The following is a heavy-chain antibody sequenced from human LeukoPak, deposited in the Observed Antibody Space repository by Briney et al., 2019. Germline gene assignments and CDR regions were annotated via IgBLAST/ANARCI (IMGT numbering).Heavy chain of an antibody. Sequence: GGSLRLSCAASGFTFSSYEMNWVRQAPGKGLEWVSYISSSGSTIYYADSVKGRFTISRDNAKNSLYLQMNSRRAEDTAVYYCARGAYAFDIWGQGTMVTVSS. CDR1: GFTFSSYE. CDR3: ARGAYAFDI. CDR2: ISSSGSTI. V-gene: IGHV3-48*03. J-gene: IGHJ3*02.